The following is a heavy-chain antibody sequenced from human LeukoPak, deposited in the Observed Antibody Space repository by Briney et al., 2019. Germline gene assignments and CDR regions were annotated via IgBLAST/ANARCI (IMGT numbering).Heavy chain of an antibody. Sequence: SETLSLTCTVSGGSISSGDYYWSWIRQPPGKGLEWIGYIYCSGSTYYNPSLKSRLTISGDTSKNQFSLRLSSVTAADTAVYYCARGTWSSSIDYWGQGTLVTVSS. CDR2: IYCSGST. CDR3: ARGTWSSSIDY. V-gene: IGHV4-30-4*01. D-gene: IGHD6-6*01. CDR1: GGSISSGDYY. J-gene: IGHJ4*02.